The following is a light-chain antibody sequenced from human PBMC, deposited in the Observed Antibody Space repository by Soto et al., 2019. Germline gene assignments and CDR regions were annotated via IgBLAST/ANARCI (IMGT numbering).Light chain of an antibody. CDR2: GAS. J-gene: IGKJ2*01. Sequence: EIVLTQSPGTLSLSPGERATLSCRASQSVSSSYLAWYQQKPGQAPRLLIYGASSRATGIPDRFSGSGSGTDFNLNNSRLEPEEFAVYYCQHYGRSPPYTFGKENKLES. V-gene: IGKV3-20*01. CDR1: QSVSSSY. CDR3: QHYGRSPPYT.